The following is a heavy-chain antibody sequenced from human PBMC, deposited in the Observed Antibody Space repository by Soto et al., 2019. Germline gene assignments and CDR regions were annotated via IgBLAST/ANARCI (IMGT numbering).Heavy chain of an antibody. CDR1: GGSISSGGHY. D-gene: IGHD5-12*01. J-gene: IGHJ4*02. CDR3: AGQRWLQHLDY. CDR2: IYYTGNT. Sequence: QVQLQESGPGLVKPLQTLSLTCTVSGGSISSGGHYWSWIRQHPGKGLEWIGYIYYTGNTYYNPSLKSRATISVDTSKNQFSLKLSSVTAADTAVYYCAGQRWLQHLDYWGQGTLVTVSS. V-gene: IGHV4-31*03.